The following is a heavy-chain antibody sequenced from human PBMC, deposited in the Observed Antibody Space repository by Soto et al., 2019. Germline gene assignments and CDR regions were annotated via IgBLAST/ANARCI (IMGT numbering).Heavy chain of an antibody. Sequence: GESLKISCKGSGYSFTIYWIGWVRQMPGKGLEWMGIIYPGDSDTRYSPSFQGQVTISADKSISTAYLQWSSLKASDTAMYYCARHASITIFGVVITDYYYGMDVWGQGTTVTVSS. D-gene: IGHD3-3*01. J-gene: IGHJ6*02. CDR3: ARHASITIFGVVITDYYYGMDV. CDR2: IYPGDSDT. V-gene: IGHV5-51*01. CDR1: GYSFTIYW.